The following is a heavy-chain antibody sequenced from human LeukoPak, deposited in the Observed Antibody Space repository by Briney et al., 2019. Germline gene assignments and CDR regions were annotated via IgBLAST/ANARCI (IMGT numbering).Heavy chain of an antibody. CDR3: AKDSGYDLYYYYMDV. V-gene: IGHV3-43D*04. D-gene: IGHD5-12*01. Sequence: GSLRLSCAASGFTFDDYAMHWVRQAPGKGLEWVSLISWDGGSTYYADSVKGRFTISRDNSKNSLYLQMNSLRAEDTALYYCAKDSGYDLYYYYMDVWGKGTTVTVSS. CDR1: GFTFDDYA. J-gene: IGHJ6*03. CDR2: ISWDGGST.